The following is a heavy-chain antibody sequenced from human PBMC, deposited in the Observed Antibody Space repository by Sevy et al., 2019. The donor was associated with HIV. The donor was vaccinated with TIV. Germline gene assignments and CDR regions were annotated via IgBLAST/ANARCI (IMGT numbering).Heavy chain of an antibody. CDR1: GYTFTSYG. CDR3: AREDKDYGGNYPSDY. CDR2: ISAYNGNT. D-gene: IGHD4-17*01. Sequence: ASVKVSCKASGYTFTSYGISWVRQAPGQGLEWMGWISAYNGNTNYAQKLQGRVTMTTDTSTITAYMQLRSLRSDDTAEDYSAREDKDYGGNYPSDYWGQGTLVTVSS. J-gene: IGHJ4*02. V-gene: IGHV1-18*04.